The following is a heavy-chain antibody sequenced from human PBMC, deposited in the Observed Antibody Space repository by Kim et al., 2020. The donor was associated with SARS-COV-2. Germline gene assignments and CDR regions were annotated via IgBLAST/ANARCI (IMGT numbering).Heavy chain of an antibody. CDR2: IYPGDSDT. D-gene: IGHD3-16*01. CDR3: ARQEMLTTNFDF. V-gene: IGHV5-51*01. J-gene: IGHJ4*02. Sequence: GESLKISCKGSGYSFTNNWIGWVRQMPGKGLEWMGIIYPGDSDTRYIPSFQGQVTISADKSISTAYLQWSSLRASDTAMYYCARQEMLTTNFDFWGQGTLVTVSS. CDR1: GYSFTNNW.